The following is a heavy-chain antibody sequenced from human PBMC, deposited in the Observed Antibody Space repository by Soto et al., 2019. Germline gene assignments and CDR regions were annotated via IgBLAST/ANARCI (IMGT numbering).Heavy chain of an antibody. CDR1: GYTFINYG. CDR3: ARAYGSGTAFDY. CDR2: ISTYNGNT. Sequence: QVHLVQSGAEVKKPGASVKVSCKVSGYTFINYGISWVRQAPGQGLEWMGWISTYNGNTNYAQKFQGRVTMTTDTSTTTAYMELRSLRSDDTAVYYCARAYGSGTAFDYWGQGTLVTVSS. V-gene: IGHV1-18*01. D-gene: IGHD3-10*01. J-gene: IGHJ4*02.